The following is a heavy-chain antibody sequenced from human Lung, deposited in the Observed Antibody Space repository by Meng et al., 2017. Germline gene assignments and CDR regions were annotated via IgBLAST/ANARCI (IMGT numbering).Heavy chain of an antibody. CDR2: INTGNGAA. D-gene: IGHD1-26*01. Sequence: QGRLVQCGAGVKKPGASVKVSCKASGYTFTSYPIYWVRQAPGQRPEWMGWINTGNGAAKYSQKFQGRVTMTRDTSASTAYMELSSLTSEDTATYYCASHPRELPSWGQGTLVTVSS. CDR3: ASHPRELPS. CDR1: GYTFTSYP. V-gene: IGHV1-3*04. J-gene: IGHJ4*02.